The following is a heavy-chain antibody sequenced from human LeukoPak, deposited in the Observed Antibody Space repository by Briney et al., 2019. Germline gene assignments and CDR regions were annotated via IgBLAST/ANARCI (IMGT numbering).Heavy chain of an antibody. CDR3: ARGQEMATILAAFDI. CDR2: IIPILGIA. J-gene: IGHJ3*02. V-gene: IGHV1-69*04. CDR1: GGTFSSYA. Sequence: ASVKVSCKASGGTFSSYAISWVRQAPGQGLEWMGRIIPILGIANYAQKFQGRVTITADKSTSTAYMELSSLRSEDTAVYYCARGQEMATILAAFDIWGQGIMVTVSS. D-gene: IGHD5-24*01.